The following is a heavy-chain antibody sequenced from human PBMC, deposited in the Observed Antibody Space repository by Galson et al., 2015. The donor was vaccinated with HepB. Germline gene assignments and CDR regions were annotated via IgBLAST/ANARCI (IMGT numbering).Heavy chain of an antibody. CDR2: INPSGGDT. J-gene: IGHJ4*02. V-gene: IGHV1-46*01. Sequence: SVKVSCKASGYTFTIYYMHWVRQAPGQGLEWMGVINPSGGDTNYAQKFQGRVTITSDTSTSTVYMELSNLKSEDTAVYYCARKDSTFFDFWGQGTLVTVSS. CDR1: GYTFTIYY. D-gene: IGHD2-15*01. CDR3: ARKDSTFFDF.